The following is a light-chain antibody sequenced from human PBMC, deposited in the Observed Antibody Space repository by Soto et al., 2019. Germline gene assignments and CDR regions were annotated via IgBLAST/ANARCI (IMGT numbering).Light chain of an antibody. Sequence: QSALTQPPSASGSPGQSVTISCTGTSSDVGGYNFVSWYQQQPGKAPKLLIYEVSKRPSGVPDRFSGSKSGYTASLTVSGLQAEDEADYYCSSYGGSNNLNWLFGGGTKLIVL. CDR1: SSDVGGYNF. V-gene: IGLV2-8*01. CDR2: EVS. CDR3: SSYGGSNNLNWL. J-gene: IGLJ3*02.